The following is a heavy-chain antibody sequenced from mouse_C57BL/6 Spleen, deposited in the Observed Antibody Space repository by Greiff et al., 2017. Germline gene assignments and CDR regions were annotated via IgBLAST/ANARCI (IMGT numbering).Heavy chain of an antibody. D-gene: IGHD2-5*01. CDR3: ARAGTRSNYDFDY. CDR2: ISDGGSYT. J-gene: IGHJ2*01. Sequence: EVKLVESGGGLVKPGGSLKLSCAASGFTFSSYAMSWVRQTPEKRLEWVATISDGGSYTYYPDNVKGRFTISRDNAKNNLYLQMSHLKSEDTAMYYCARAGTRSNYDFDYWGQGTTLTVSS. V-gene: IGHV5-4*03. CDR1: GFTFSSYA.